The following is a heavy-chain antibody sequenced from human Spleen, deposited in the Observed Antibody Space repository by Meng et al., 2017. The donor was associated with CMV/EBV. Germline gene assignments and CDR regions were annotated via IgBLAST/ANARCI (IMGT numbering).Heavy chain of an antibody. J-gene: IGHJ4*02. Sequence: TASGSTFTDYYMYWVRPAPGQGLESMGWINANNGGTGYAQKFKGRVTMTRDTSINTIYMELGGLRSDDTAVYYCARDGISSSPDFDYWGQGTLVTVSS. V-gene: IGHV1-2*02. D-gene: IGHD3-3*02. CDR1: GSTFTDYY. CDR3: ARDGISSSPDFDY. CDR2: INANNGGT.